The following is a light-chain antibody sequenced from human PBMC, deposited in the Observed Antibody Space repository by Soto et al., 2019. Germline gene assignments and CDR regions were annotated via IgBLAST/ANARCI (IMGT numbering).Light chain of an antibody. V-gene: IGKV3-20*01. J-gene: IGKJ1*01. CDR1: QSLTSS. CDR2: AAS. Sequence: EIVLTQSPCTLSLSPGERATLSCRASQSLTSSLAWYQQKPGQAHRLLIYAASTRATGVQDRFSGSASGTDFTLSISRLEPEDSAVYYCKQYGRSPRMFGQGTKVDIK. CDR3: KQYGRSPRM.